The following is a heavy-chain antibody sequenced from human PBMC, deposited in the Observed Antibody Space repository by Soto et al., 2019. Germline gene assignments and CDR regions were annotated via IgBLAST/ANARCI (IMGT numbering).Heavy chain of an antibody. V-gene: IGHV3-21*01. CDR3: ARDQVGTVTTFYYYYYMDV. Sequence: LEWVSSISSSSSYIYYADSVKGRFTISRDNAKNSLYLQMNSLRAEDTAVYYCARDQVGTVTTFYYYYYMDVWGKGTTVTVSS. J-gene: IGHJ6*03. CDR2: ISSSSSYI. D-gene: IGHD4-17*01.